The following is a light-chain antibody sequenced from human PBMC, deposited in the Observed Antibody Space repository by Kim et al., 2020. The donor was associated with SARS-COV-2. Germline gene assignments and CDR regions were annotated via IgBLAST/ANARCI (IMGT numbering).Light chain of an antibody. CDR3: LQHNSFPNT. V-gene: IGKV1-17*01. J-gene: IGKJ2*01. CDR2: ATS. CDR1: QDIGND. Sequence: ASAGDRVTITCRASQDIGNDLGWYQQKSGKAPKRLIYATSTLQSGVPSRFSGSGSGTEFILTISSLQAEDFATYYCLQHNSFPNTFGQGTKLEI.